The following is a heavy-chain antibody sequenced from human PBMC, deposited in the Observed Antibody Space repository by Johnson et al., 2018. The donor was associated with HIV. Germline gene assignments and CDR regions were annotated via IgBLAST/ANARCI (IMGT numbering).Heavy chain of an antibody. V-gene: IGHV3-33*08. CDR2: IWYDGGNK. D-gene: IGHD2-8*01. Sequence: QVQLVESGGGVVQPGRSLRLSCAASGFTFSSYGMHWVRQAPGKGLEWVAVIWYDGGNKYYADSVKGRFTISRDNSKNTLYLQMNSLRAEDTAVYYCASALCTWVAFDIWGQGTMVTVSS. J-gene: IGHJ3*02. CDR1: GFTFSSYG. CDR3: ASALCTWVAFDI.